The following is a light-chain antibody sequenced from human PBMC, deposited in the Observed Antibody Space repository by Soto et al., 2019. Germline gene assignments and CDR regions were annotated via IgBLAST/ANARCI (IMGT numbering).Light chain of an antibody. Sequence: EIVMTQSPATLSVSPGERATLSCRASQSVSSNLAWYQQKPGQAPRLLIYGASTRATGIPARFSVSGSGTEFTLTISSLQSEYCAVYYCQQYNNWPLTVGGGTNVEIK. CDR1: QSVSSN. V-gene: IGKV3-15*01. CDR3: QQYNNWPLT. CDR2: GAS. J-gene: IGKJ4*01.